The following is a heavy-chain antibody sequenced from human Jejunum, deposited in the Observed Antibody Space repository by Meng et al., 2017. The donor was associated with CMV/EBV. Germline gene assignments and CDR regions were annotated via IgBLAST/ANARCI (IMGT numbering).Heavy chain of an antibody. CDR1: GFLFTDYY. D-gene: IGHD7-27*01. V-gene: IGHV3-72*01. J-gene: IGHJ4*02. CDR2: AKPKSSTT. CDR3: VRDNWGLDY. Sequence: LSCSTSGFLFTDYYMDWVRQAPGRGLEWVGRAKPKSSTTQLAASVEGRFTISRDDSKNSLFLQMNNLKTEDTALYYCVRDNWGLDYWGQGTLVTVSS.